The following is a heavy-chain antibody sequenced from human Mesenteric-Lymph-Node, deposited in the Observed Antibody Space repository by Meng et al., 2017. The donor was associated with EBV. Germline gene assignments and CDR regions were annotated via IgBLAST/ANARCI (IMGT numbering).Heavy chain of an antibody. CDR3: AHRLDGYNYIDY. V-gene: IGHV2-5*02. CDR2: IYWDDEK. J-gene: IGHJ4*02. CDR1: GFSLNTSGVG. D-gene: IGHD5-24*01. Sequence: IPLKELGPTLVKPTQTLTLTCTFSGFSLNTSGVGMGWIRQPPGKALEWLALIYWDDEKRYSPSLKSRLTITKTTSKNQLVLTMTDMDPVDTATYYCAHRLDGYNYIDYWGQGTLVTVAS.